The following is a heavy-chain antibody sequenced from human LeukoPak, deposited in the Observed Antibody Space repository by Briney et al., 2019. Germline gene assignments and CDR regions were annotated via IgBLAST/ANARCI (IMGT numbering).Heavy chain of an antibody. V-gene: IGHV4-30-4*01. CDR1: GGLISRIEYY. CDR2: IYHTGTT. D-gene: IGHD1-26*01. CDR3: ASVSVWEPATHTGGSFDY. Sequence: PSETLSLTCTVSGGLISRIEYYWGWVRQSPVKGLEWLGHIYHTGTTLYSPHLNNRLTISVDSSKNQFSLTLNSVTAADTAVYYCASVSVWEPATHTGGSFDYWGRGILVTVSS. J-gene: IGHJ4*02.